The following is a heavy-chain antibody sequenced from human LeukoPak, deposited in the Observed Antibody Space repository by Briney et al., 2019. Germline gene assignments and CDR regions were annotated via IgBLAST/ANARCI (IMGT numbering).Heavy chain of an antibody. CDR1: GYSISSGYY. CDR2: IYHSGST. Sequence: PSETLSLTCAVSGYSISSGYYWGWIRQPPGKGLEWIGSIYHSGSTYYNPSLKSRVTISVDTSKNQFSLKLSSVTAEDTAVYYCAARALSLVTFGVVRRHWFDPWGQGTLVTVSS. J-gene: IGHJ5*02. D-gene: IGHD3-3*01. CDR3: AARALSLVTFGVVRRHWFDP. V-gene: IGHV4-38-2*01.